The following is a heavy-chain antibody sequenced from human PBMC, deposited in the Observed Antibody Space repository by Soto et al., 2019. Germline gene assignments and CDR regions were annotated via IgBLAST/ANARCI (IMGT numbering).Heavy chain of an antibody. CDR2: ISANGGDT. Sequence: EVQLLESGGGLEQPGGSLRLSCAASGFTFRSFAMSWVRQAPGKGLEWVSGISANGGDTNYADSVKGRFTISRDNSKNTLYLKLNSLRAEDTDVYYCAKHQYNYDYGSFNDWGQGTLVTVAS. D-gene: IGHD5-18*01. CDR3: AKHQYNYDYGSFND. V-gene: IGHV3-23*01. CDR1: GFTFRSFA. J-gene: IGHJ4*02.